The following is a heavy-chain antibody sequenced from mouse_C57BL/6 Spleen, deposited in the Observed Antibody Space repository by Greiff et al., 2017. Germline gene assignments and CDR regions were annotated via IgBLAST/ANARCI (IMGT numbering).Heavy chain of an antibody. J-gene: IGHJ2*01. D-gene: IGHD2-4*01. CDR3: AGNYEYDGVYFDY. CDR2: INPNNGGT. V-gene: IGHV1-22*01. Sequence: EVKLVESGPELVKPGASVKMSCKASGYTFTDYNMHWVKQSHGKSLEWIGYINPNNGGTSYNQKFKGKATLTVNKSSSTAYMELRSLTSEDSAVYYCAGNYEYDGVYFDYWGQGTTLTVSS. CDR1: GYTFTDYN.